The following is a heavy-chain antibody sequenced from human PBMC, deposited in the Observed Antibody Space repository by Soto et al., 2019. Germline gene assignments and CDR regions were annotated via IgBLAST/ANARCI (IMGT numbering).Heavy chain of an antibody. Sequence: GGSLRLSCISSGFTFRTYTMNSFRQAPGKGLEWVSGIRGFSPYTFYAESVKGRFTISRDNAKNSLYLQMNSLRAEDTAVYYCARDRGYDAHDYYYNAMDVWGQGTTVTVS. D-gene: IGHD2-15*01. J-gene: IGHJ6*02. CDR3: ARDRGYDAHDYYYNAMDV. CDR2: IRGFSPYT. CDR1: GFTFRTYT. V-gene: IGHV3-21*01.